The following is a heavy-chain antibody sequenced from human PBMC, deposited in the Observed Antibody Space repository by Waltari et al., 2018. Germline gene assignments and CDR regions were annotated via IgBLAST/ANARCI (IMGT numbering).Heavy chain of an antibody. J-gene: IGHJ4*02. V-gene: IGHV3-72*01. CDR3: VRDDGKDGYKY. D-gene: IGHD5-12*01. CDR2: IRNKDKRYTT. CDR1: GFHFSDYY. Sequence: EVQLVESGGGLVQPGGSLRLSCAASGFHFSDYYMDWVRRAQGKGLEWVGRIRNKDKRYTTDDAASVAGRFSFSRDDSKNSVYLQMNSLKTDDTAVYYCVRDDGKDGYKYWGQGTLVTVSS.